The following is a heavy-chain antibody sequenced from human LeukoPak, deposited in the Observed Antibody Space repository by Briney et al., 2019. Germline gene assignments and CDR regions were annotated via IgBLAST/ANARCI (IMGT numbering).Heavy chain of an antibody. D-gene: IGHD2-2*02. CDR1: GFTFSSYG. J-gene: IGHJ6*02. Sequence: GGSLRLSCAASGFTFSSYGMHWVRQAPGKGLEWVAVISYDGSNKYYADSVKGRFTIFRDNSKNTLYLQMNSLRPEDTAVYYCARDRQYQLLYGSYYYGMDVWGQGTTVTVSS. CDR2: ISYDGSNK. CDR3: ARDRQYQLLYGSYYYGMDV. V-gene: IGHV3-30*03.